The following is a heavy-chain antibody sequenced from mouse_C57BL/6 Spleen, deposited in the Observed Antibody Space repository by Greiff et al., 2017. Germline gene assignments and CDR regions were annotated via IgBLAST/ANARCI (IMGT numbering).Heavy chain of an antibody. CDR3: ARAKYYPYYFDY. D-gene: IGHD1-1*01. Sequence: EVQLQESGPGLVKPSQSLSLTCSVTGYSITSGYYWNWIRQFPGNKLEWMGYISYDGSNNYNPSLKNRISITRDTSKNQFFLKLNSVTTEDTATYYCARAKYYPYYFDYWGQGTTLTVSS. CDR1: GYSITSGYY. J-gene: IGHJ2*01. V-gene: IGHV3-6*01. CDR2: ISYDGSN.